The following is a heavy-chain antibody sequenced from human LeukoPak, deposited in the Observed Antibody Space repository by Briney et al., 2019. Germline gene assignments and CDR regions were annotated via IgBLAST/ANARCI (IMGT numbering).Heavy chain of an antibody. CDR1: GGSISSYY. CDR3: GRKGRVTAGAPHEQNWFDP. Sequence: PSETLSLTCTVSGGSISSYYWSWIRQPPGKGLEWIGDIYYSGSTNYNPSLKSRGTISVDTSKNQFSLKLSSVTAADTAVDYCGRKGRVTAGAPHEQNWFDPWGQGTLVTVSS. CDR2: IYYSGST. J-gene: IGHJ5*02. V-gene: IGHV4-59*01. D-gene: IGHD2-8*02.